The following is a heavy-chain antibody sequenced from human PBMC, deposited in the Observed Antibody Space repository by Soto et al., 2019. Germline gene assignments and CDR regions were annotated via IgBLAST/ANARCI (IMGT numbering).Heavy chain of an antibody. CDR1: GGSISSTNW. V-gene: IGHV4-4*02. CDR2: IYHSGSA. D-gene: IGHD1-26*01. J-gene: IGHJ4*02. CDR3: ARGGIGSIDY. Sequence: QVHLQESGPGLVKPSGTLSLTCAVSGGSISSTNWWTWVRQPPGKGLDWIGEIYHSGSANYNPSLKSRVTISVDKSNNQFSLRLNSVTAADTAVYYCARGGIGSIDYWGQGTLVTVSS.